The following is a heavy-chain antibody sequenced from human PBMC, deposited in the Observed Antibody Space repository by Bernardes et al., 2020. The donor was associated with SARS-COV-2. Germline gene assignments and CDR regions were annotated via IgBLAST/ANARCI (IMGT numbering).Heavy chain of an antibody. Sequence: GGSLRLSCAASGFTFSRYSMNWVRQAPGKGLEWVSIISAGGEATYYADSVKGRFTISRDNSQNTVYLQMDSLRAEDTAKYFCAKDKVSYSSDEFDIWGQGTMVTVSS. CDR1: GFTFSRYS. D-gene: IGHD3-10*01. V-gene: IGHV3-23*01. J-gene: IGHJ3*02. CDR2: ISAGGEAT. CDR3: AKDKVSYSSDEFDI.